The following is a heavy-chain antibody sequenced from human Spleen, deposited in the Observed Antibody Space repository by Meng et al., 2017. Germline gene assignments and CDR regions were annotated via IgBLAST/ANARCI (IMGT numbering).Heavy chain of an antibody. Sequence: SETLSLTCTVSGGSISSSSYYWSWIRQPAGKGQEWIGHISTSGSTNYNPSLKSRVIILVDTSKNQFSRKLSSVTAADTAMYYCARGGYSSSPGLFDYWGQGTLVTVSS. V-gene: IGHV4-61*09. D-gene: IGHD6-13*01. CDR3: ARGGYSSSPGLFDY. CDR2: ISTSGST. J-gene: IGHJ4*02. CDR1: GGSISSSSYY.